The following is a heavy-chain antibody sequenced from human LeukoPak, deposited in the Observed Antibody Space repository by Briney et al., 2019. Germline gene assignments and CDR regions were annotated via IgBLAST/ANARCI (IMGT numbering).Heavy chain of an antibody. CDR3: AKHLTMTTVTGFDY. CDR2: ISGSGGST. Sequence: PGGSLRLSCAASGLTFNNAWMSWVRQAPGKGLEWVSAISGSGGSTYYADSVKGRFTISRDNSKNTLYLQMNSLRAEDMAVYYCAKHLTMTTVTGFDYWGQGTLVTVSS. D-gene: IGHD4-17*01. J-gene: IGHJ4*02. V-gene: IGHV3-23*01. CDR1: GLTFNNAW.